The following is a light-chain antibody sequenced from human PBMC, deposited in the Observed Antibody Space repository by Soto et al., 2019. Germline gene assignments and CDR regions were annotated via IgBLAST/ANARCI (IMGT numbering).Light chain of an antibody. Sequence: EVVLTQCRGSLSLSPGERATLSCSTSQSISTTYLAWYQQKPGQAPRLLMSRTSRRATGIPDRFSGSGSGTDFTLTISRLEPEDFGVYFCQQYGSSPSWTFGQGTKVDIK. J-gene: IGKJ1*01. CDR1: QSISTTY. CDR3: QQYGSSPSWT. CDR2: RTS. V-gene: IGKV3-20*01.